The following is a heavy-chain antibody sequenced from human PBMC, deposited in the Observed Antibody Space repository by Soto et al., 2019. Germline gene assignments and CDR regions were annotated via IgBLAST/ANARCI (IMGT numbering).Heavy chain of an antibody. CDR3: AKFNAYYYDSSGYQTDAFDI. D-gene: IGHD3-22*01. Sequence: GGSLRLSCAASGFTFSSYGMHWVRQAPGKGLEWVAVISYDGSNKYYADSVKGRFTISRDNSKNTLSLQMSSLRAEDTAVYYCAKFNAYYYDSSGYQTDAFDIWGQGTMVTVSS. CDR1: GFTFSSYG. CDR2: ISYDGSNK. J-gene: IGHJ3*02. V-gene: IGHV3-30*18.